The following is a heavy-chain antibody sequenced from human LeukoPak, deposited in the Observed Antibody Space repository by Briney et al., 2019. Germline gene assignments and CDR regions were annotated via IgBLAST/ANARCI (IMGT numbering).Heavy chain of an antibody. V-gene: IGHV1-58*01. CDR1: GFTFTSSA. CDR2: IVVGSGNT. CDR3: AGLSGYDGPHAFDI. Sequence: VASVKVSCKASGFTFTSSAVQWVRQARGQCLEWIGWIVVGSGNTNYAQKFQERVTITRDMSTSTAYMELSSLRSEDTAVYYCAGLSGYDGPHAFDIWGQGTMVTVSS. J-gene: IGHJ3*02. D-gene: IGHD5-12*01.